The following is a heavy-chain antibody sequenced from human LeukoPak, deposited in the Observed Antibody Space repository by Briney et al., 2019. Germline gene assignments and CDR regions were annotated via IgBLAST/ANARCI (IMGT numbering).Heavy chain of an antibody. CDR1: RFTFSSYG. D-gene: IGHD1-1*01. CDR3: ARDRNWNDVAAY. J-gene: IGHJ4*02. Sequence: PGGSLRLSCAASRFTFSSYGMHWVRQAPGKGLEWVAYIQYDGSNEQYADSVKGRFTISRDNAKNTVYLHLNSLRAEDTAVYYCARDRNWNDVAAYWGQGTLVTVSS. V-gene: IGHV3-30*02. CDR2: IQYDGSNE.